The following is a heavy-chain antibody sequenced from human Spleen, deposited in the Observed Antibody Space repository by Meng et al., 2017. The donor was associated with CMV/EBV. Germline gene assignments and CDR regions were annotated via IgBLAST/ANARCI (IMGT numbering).Heavy chain of an antibody. Sequence: SETLSLTCTVSGGSISNGGYYWSWIRQHPGKGLEWIGYIYYSGSTYYNPSLKSRVTISGDTSKNQFSLKLSSVTAADTAVYYCARAGVRQQRRGLYYYYYGMDVWGQGTTVTVSS. D-gene: IGHD6-13*01. V-gene: IGHV4-31*03. CDR1: GGSISNGGYY. CDR3: ARAGVRQQRRGLYYYYYGMDV. J-gene: IGHJ6*02. CDR2: IYYSGST.